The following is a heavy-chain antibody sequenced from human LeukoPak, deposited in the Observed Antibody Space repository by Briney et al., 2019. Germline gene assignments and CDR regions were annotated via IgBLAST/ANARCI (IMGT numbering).Heavy chain of an antibody. D-gene: IGHD4/OR15-4a*01. J-gene: IGHJ3*02. CDR2: ISSSSYI. CDR1: GFTFSSYS. V-gene: IGHV3-21*01. CDR3: ARDPAGAQAFDI. Sequence: PGGSLRLSCAASGFTFSSYSMNWVRQALGKGLEWVSSISSSSYIYYADSVKGRFTISRDNAKNSLYLQMNSLRAEDTAMYYCARDPAGAQAFDIWGQGTMVTVSS.